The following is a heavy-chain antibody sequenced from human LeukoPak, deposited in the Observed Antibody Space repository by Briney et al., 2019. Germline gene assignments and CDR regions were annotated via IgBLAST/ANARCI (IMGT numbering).Heavy chain of an antibody. CDR3: AREMGTTRFDP. CDR1: GYTFTSYD. J-gene: IGHJ5*02. CDR2: MNPNSSNT. Sequence: ASVKVSCKASGYTFTSYDINWVRQATGQGLEWMGWMNPNSSNTGYAQKFQGRVTMTMNTSISTAYMELSSLRSEDTAVYYCAREMGTTRFDPWGQGTLVTVSS. D-gene: IGHD1-7*01. V-gene: IGHV1-8*01.